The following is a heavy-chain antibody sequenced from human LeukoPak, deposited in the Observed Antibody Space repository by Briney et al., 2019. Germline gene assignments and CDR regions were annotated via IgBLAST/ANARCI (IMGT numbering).Heavy chain of an antibody. CDR3: AKIQYDFWSGYSYYMDV. V-gene: IGHV3-23*01. CDR2: ISGSGGST. J-gene: IGHJ6*03. D-gene: IGHD3-3*01. CDR1: GFTFSSYA. Sequence: GGSLRLSCAASGFTFSSYAMSWVRQAPGKGLEWVSAISGSGGSTYYADSVKGRFTISRDNSKNTLYLLMNSLRAEDTAVYHCAKIQYDFWSGYSYYMDVWGKGTTVTVSS.